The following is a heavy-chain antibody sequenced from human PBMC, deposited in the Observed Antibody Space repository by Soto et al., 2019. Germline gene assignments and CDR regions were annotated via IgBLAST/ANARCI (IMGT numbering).Heavy chain of an antibody. CDR1: GGSISNSRYY. D-gene: IGHD3-10*01. Sequence: SETLSLTCTVSGGSISNSRYYWAWIRQPPGKGLEWIGSIYHTGNTYYNPSLRSRVTISVDTSKNQFSLKLSSVTAADTAVYYCARDAGYYYGSGSYYLVPYYYYGMDVWGQGTTVT. CDR3: ARDAGYYYGSGSYYLVPYYYYGMDV. J-gene: IGHJ6*02. V-gene: IGHV4-39*07. CDR2: IYHTGNT.